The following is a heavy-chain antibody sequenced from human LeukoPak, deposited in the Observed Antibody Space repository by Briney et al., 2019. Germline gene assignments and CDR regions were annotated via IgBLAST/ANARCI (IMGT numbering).Heavy chain of an antibody. CDR3: ARHTHSSGWYYDAFDI. CDR2: ISAYNGNT. CDR1: GYTFTRYG. Sequence: ASVKVSCKASGYTFTRYGISWVRQAPGQELEWMGWISAYNGNTNYAQKLQGRVTMTTDTSTSTAYMELRSLRSDDTAVYYCARHTHSSGWYYDAFDIWGQGTMVTVSS. V-gene: IGHV1-18*01. D-gene: IGHD6-19*01. J-gene: IGHJ3*02.